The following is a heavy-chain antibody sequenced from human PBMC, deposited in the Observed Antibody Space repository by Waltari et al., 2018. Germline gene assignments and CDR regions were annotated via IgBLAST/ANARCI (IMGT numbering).Heavy chain of an antibody. CDR1: GGTFSSYA. CDR2: ISPIFGTA. CDR3: ARRIGSYYAFDI. Sequence: QVQLVQSGAEVQKPGSSVEVSCKASGGTFSSYAISWVRQAPGQGLEWMGGISPIFGTANYAQKFQGRVTITTDESTSTAYMELSSLRSEDTAVYYCARRIGSYYAFDIWGQGTMVTVSS. J-gene: IGHJ3*02. V-gene: IGHV1-69*05. D-gene: IGHD1-26*01.